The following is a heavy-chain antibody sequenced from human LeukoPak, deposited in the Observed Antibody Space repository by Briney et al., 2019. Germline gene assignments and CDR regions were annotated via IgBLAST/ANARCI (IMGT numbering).Heavy chain of an antibody. Sequence: GGSLRLSCAASGFTFSSYWMHWVRQAPGKGLVWVSRINSDGSSTSYADSVKGRFTISRDNAKNTLYLQMNSLRAEDTAVYYCAREGSSCYYYYYTDVWGKGTTVTVSS. V-gene: IGHV3-74*01. D-gene: IGHD6-6*01. CDR1: GFTFSSYW. CDR2: INSDGSST. J-gene: IGHJ6*03. CDR3: AREGSSCYYYYYTDV.